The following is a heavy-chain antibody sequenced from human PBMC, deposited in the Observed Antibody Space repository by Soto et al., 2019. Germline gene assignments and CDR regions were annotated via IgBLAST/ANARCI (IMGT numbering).Heavy chain of an antibody. D-gene: IGHD2-21*02. CDR3: AKRTDEGIDY. V-gene: IGHV3-23*01. CDR1: GFTFSSYA. J-gene: IGHJ4*02. CDR2: ISGSGGST. Sequence: EVQLLESGGGLVQPGGSLRLSCAASGFTFSSYAMSWVRQAPGEGLEWVSDISGSGGSTYYADSVKGRFTISRDNSKSTLYLQMNSLRVDDTAVYYCAKRTDEGIDYWDQGTLVTVSS.